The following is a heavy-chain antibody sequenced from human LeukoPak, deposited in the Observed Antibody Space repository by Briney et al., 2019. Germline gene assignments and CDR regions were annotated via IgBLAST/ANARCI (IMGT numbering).Heavy chain of an antibody. CDR2: IYHSGST. V-gene: IGHV4-38-2*02. CDR3: ASLFGSGWYYDAFDI. J-gene: IGHJ3*02. CDR1: GYSISSGYY. Sequence: SETLSLTCTASGYSISSGYYWGWIRQPPGKGLEWIGSIYHSGSTYYNPSLKSRVTISVDTSKNQFSLKLSSVTAADTAVYYCASLFGSGWYYDAFDIWGQGTMVTVSS. D-gene: IGHD6-19*01.